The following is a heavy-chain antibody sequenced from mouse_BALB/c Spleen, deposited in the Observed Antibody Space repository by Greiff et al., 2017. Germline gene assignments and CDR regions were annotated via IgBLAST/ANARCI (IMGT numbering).Heavy chain of an antibody. Sequence: EVHLVESGGGLVKPGGSLKLSCAASGFTFSSYTMSWVRQTPEKRLEWVATISSGGSYTYYPDSVKGRFTISRDNAKNTLYLQMSSLKSEDTAMYYCTRDGQLRPYYYAMDYWGQGTSVTVSS. D-gene: IGHD2-4*01. J-gene: IGHJ4*01. CDR3: TRDGQLRPYYYAMDY. CDR1: GFTFSSYT. V-gene: IGHV5-6-4*01. CDR2: ISSGGSYT.